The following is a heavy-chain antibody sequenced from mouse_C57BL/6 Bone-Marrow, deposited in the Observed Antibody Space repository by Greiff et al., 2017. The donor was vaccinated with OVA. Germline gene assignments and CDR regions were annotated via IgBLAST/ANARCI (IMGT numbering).Heavy chain of an antibody. V-gene: IGHV1-15*01. CDR2: IDPETGGT. Sequence: QVQLQQSGAELVRPGASVTLSCKASGYTFPDYEMHWVKQTPVHGLEWIGAIDPETGGTAYNQKFKGKAILTADKSSSTAYMELRSLTSEDSAVYYCTRDGYGYAMDYWGQGTSVTVSS. D-gene: IGHD2-3*01. CDR1: GYTFPDYE. CDR3: TRDGYGYAMDY. J-gene: IGHJ4*01.